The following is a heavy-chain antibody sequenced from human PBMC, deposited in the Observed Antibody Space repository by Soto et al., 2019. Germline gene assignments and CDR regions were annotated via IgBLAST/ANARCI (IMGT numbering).Heavy chain of an antibody. CDR2: INPSGGST. CDR1: GYTFTSYY. V-gene: IGHV1-46*01. J-gene: IGHJ4*02. CDR3: ARERSPHGDYPQFAY. Sequence: ASVKVSCKASGYTFTSYYMHLVRQAPGQGLEWMGIINPSGGSTSYAQKFQGRVTMTRDTSTSTVYMELSSLRSEDTAVYYCARERSPHGDYPQFAYWVQGTLVTVSS. D-gene: IGHD4-17*01.